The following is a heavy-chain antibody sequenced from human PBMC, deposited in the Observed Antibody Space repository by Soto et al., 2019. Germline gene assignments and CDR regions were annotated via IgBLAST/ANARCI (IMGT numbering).Heavy chain of an antibody. Sequence: EVQLLESGGCLVPPGGSLRLSCADSGFTFSSYAMSWVRQAPGKGLEWVSAISGSGGSTYYADSVKGRFTISRDNSKNTLYLQMNSLRADDTAVYYWRGAVAGQFDYWGHVTLVTVSS. CDR3: RGAVAGQFDY. V-gene: IGHV3-23*01. CDR2: ISGSGGST. CDR1: GFTFSSYA. D-gene: IGHD6-19*01. J-gene: IGHJ4*01.